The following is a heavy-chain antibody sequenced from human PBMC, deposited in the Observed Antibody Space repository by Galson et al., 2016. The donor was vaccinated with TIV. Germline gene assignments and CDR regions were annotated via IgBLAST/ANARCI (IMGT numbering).Heavy chain of an antibody. J-gene: IGHJ4*02. CDR1: GFSLQTDGMC. Sequence: PALVKPTQTLTLTCTFSGFSLQTDGMCVNWIRQPPGKALEWLARIDWDDDESYSSSLKTRLTISKDTSKNQVVLTMTNMDPVDTATYYCARISGYYDSSGHYIPRSFDYWGQGALVTVSS. V-gene: IGHV2-70*11. CDR3: ARISGYYDSSGHYIPRSFDY. D-gene: IGHD3-22*01. CDR2: IDWDDDE.